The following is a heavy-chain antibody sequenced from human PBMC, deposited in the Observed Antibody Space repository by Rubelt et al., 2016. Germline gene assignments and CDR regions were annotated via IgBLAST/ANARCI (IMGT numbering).Heavy chain of an antibody. CDR3: ARGRFLEWLPPDY. V-gene: IGHV4-39*01. J-gene: IGHJ4*02. CDR2: IYYSGST. CDR1: GGSISSSSYY. Sequence: QLQLQESGPGLVKPSETLSLTCTVSGGSISSSSYYWGWIRQPPGKGLEWIGGIYYSGSTYYNPSLKSRVTISVDTTKNQSSLKLSSVTAADTAVYYCARGRFLEWLPPDYWGQGTLVTVSS. D-gene: IGHD3-3*01.